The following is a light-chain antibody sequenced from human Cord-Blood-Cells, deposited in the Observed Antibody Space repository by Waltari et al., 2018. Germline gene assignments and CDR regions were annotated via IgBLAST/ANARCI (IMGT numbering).Light chain of an antibody. CDR1: SSNIGSNT. CDR2: SNN. J-gene: IGLJ2*01. Sequence: QSVLTQPPSASGTPGQRVTISCSGSSSNIGSNTVTWYQQLPETAPKLSIYSNNQRPSGVPDRFSGSKSGTSASLAISGLQSEDEADYYCAAWDDSLNGVVFGGGTKLTVL. CDR3: AAWDDSLNGVV. V-gene: IGLV1-44*01.